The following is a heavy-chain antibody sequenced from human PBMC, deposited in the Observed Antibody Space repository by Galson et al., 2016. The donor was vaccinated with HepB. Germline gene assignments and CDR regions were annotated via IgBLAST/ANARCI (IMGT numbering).Heavy chain of an antibody. V-gene: IGHV3-30-3*01. CDR2: ASYDGSNN. Sequence: LRLSCAASGFTFSSYGMHWVRQAPGKGLEWVAVASYDGSNNYYPDSVKDRFTVSRDNSKNTLYLQMNSLRVEDTAAYYCARDGRGGGFLGGQGTLVTVSS. D-gene: IGHD3-3*01. CDR3: ARDGRGGGFL. J-gene: IGHJ4*02. CDR1: GFTFSSYG.